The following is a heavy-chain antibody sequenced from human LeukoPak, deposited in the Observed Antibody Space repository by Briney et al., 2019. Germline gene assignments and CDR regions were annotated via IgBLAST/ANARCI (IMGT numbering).Heavy chain of an antibody. Sequence: AGGSLRLSCAASEFTVISNYMSWVRQAPGKGLEWVSVIYSGGSTYYADSVKGRFTISRDNSKNTLYLQMNSLRAEDTAVYYCARVRERWDSRDGYNTVDYFDYWGQGTLVTVSS. CDR1: EFTVISNY. J-gene: IGHJ4*02. V-gene: IGHV3-66*01. D-gene: IGHD5-24*01. CDR2: IYSGGST. CDR3: ARVRERWDSRDGYNTVDYFDY.